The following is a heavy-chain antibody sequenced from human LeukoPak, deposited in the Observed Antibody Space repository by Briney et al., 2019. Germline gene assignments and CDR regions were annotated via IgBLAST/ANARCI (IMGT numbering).Heavy chain of an antibody. CDR3: ARGIAVADNFDY. V-gene: IGHV3-23*01. CDR1: GFTFSTHA. J-gene: IGHJ4*02. D-gene: IGHD6-19*01. CDR2: ISGSGDRT. Sequence: PGGSLRLSCAASGFTFSTHAMSWVRQAPGKGLEWVSAISGSGDRTYYADSVKGRFTTSRDNSKNTLYLQMNSLRAEDPAVYYCARGIAVADNFDYWGQGTLVTVSS.